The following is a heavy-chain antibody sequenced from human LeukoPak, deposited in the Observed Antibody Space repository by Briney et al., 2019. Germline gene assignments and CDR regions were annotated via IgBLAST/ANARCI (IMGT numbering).Heavy chain of an antibody. V-gene: IGHV4-39*01. J-gene: IGHJ4*02. CDR1: GGSVSSGSYY. CDR3: ARREGYALIDY. CDR2: IYYSGST. Sequence: SETLSLTCTVSGGSVSSGSYYWSWIRQPPGKGLEWIGSIYYSGSTYYNPSLKGRVTISVDTSKNQFSLKLSSVTAADTAVYYCARREGYALIDYWGQGTLVTVSS. D-gene: IGHD2-8*01.